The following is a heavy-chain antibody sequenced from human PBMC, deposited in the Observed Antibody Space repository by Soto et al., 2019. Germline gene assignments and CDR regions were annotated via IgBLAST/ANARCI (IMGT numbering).Heavy chain of an antibody. D-gene: IGHD3-3*01. CDR3: ARKGFWSGYYYYYGMDV. CDR2: ISSSGSTI. Sequence: AGGSLRLSCAASGFTFSTYTMIWVRQAPGKGLEWVSYISSSGSTIYYADSVKGRFTISRDNAKNSLYLQMNSLRAEDTAVYYCARKGFWSGYYYYYGMDVWGQGTTVTVSS. V-gene: IGHV3-48*04. CDR1: GFTFSTYT. J-gene: IGHJ6*02.